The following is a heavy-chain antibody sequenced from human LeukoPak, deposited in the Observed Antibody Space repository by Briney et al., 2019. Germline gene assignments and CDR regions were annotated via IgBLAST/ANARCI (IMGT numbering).Heavy chain of an antibody. CDR2: IYHSGST. CDR3: ASVDSSSSAFDI. Sequence: TSETLSLTCAVYGGSFSGYYWSWIRQPPGKGLEWIGSIYHSGSTYYNPSLKSRVTISVDTSKNQFSLKLSSVTAADTAVYYCASVDSSSSAFDIWGQGTMVTVSS. J-gene: IGHJ3*02. V-gene: IGHV4-34*01. D-gene: IGHD6-13*01. CDR1: GGSFSGYY.